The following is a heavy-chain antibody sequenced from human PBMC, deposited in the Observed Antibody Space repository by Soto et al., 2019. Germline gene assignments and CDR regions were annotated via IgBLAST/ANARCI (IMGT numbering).Heavy chain of an antibody. CDR1: GGSISSGGYY. CDR3: ARERSAAAGANWFDP. D-gene: IGHD6-13*01. Sequence: SETLSLTCTVSGGSISSGGYYWGWIRQHPGKGLEWIGYIYYSGSTYYNPSLKSRVTISVDTSKNQFSLKLSSVTAADTAVYYCARERSAAAGANWFDPWGQGTLVTLSS. CDR2: IYYSGST. J-gene: IGHJ5*02. V-gene: IGHV4-31*03.